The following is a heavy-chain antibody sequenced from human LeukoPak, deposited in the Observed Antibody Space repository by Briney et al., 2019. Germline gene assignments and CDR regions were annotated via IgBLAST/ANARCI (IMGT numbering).Heavy chain of an antibody. J-gene: IGHJ4*02. CDR3: APDYYYDSSGPPG. Sequence: SVKVSCKASGYTFTTYPINWVRQAPGQGLEWMGGIIPIFGTANYAQKFQGRVTITADESTSTAYMELSSLRSEDTAVYYCAPDYYYDSSGPPGWGQGTLVTVSS. D-gene: IGHD3-22*01. CDR2: IIPIFGTA. CDR1: GYTFTTYP. V-gene: IGHV1-69*13.